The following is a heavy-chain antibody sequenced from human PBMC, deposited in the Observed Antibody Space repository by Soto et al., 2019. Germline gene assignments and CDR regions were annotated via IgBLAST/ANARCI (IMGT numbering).Heavy chain of an antibody. D-gene: IGHD2-15*01. V-gene: IGHV3-48*02. CDR3: ARDACSGGSCYWDY. J-gene: IGHJ4*02. Sequence: EVQLVESGGGLVQPGGSLRLSCAASGFTFSSYSMNWVRQAPGKGLEWVSYISSSSSTIYYADSVKGRFTISRDNAKKSLYRQMNSLRDEDTAVYYCARDACSGGSCYWDYWGQGTLVTVSS. CDR2: ISSSSSTI. CDR1: GFTFSSYS.